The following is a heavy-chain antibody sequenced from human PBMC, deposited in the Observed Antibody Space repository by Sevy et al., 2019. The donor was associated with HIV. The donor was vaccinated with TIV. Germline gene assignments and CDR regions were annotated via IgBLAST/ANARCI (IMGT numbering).Heavy chain of an antibody. D-gene: IGHD5-18*01. Sequence: GGSVRLSCTASGFTFSSYTMSWVRQAPGKGLEWVSAISGTGGSTYYADSVKGRFTISRDNSKNTLYLQMNSLRAEDTAVYYCAKHLGGYSYGYYYYYYMDVWGKGTTVTVSS. CDR2: ISGTGGST. CDR1: GFTFSSYT. J-gene: IGHJ6*03. CDR3: AKHLGGYSYGYYYYYYMDV. V-gene: IGHV3-23*01.